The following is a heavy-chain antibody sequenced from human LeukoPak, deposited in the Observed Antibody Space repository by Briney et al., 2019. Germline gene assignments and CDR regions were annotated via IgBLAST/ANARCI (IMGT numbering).Heavy chain of an antibody. J-gene: IGHJ4*02. V-gene: IGHV4-59*01. CDR1: GGSISSYY. CDR3: ARGPGATDIDY. CDR2: IYYSGST. Sequence: SETLSLTCTVSGGSISSYYWSWIRQPPGKGLEWIGYIYYSGSTNYNPSLKSRVTMSVDTSKNQFSLKLSSVTAADTAVYYCARGPGATDIDYWGQGTLVTVSS. D-gene: IGHD1-26*01.